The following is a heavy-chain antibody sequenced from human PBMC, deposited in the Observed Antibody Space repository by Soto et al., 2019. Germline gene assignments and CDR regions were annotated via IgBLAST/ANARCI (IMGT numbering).Heavy chain of an antibody. J-gene: IGHJ4*02. CDR1: GFTFSSYA. CDR2: ISYDGSNK. D-gene: IGHD3-22*01. V-gene: IGHV3-30-3*01. CDR3: ARVPDSSGYRPFDY. Sequence: GGSLRLSCAASGFTFSSYAMHWVRQAPGKGLEWVAVISYDGSNKYYADSVKGRFTISRDNSKNTLYLQMNSLRAEDTAVYYCARVPDSSGYRPFDYWGQGTLVTVSS.